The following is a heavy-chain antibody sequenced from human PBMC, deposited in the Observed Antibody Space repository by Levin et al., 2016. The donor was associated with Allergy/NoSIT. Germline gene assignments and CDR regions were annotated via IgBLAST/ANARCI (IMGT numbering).Heavy chain of an antibody. V-gene: IGHV3-30*02. CDR1: GFTFSSYG. CDR3: ASGDYYGSGSYYNANDY. CDR2: IRYDGSNK. Sequence: GESLKISCAASGFTFSSYGMHWVRQAPGKGLEWVAFIRYDGSNKYYADSVKGRFTISRDNSKNTLYLQMNSLRAEDTAVYYCASGDYYGSGSYYNANDYWGQGTLVTVSS. J-gene: IGHJ4*02. D-gene: IGHD3-10*01.